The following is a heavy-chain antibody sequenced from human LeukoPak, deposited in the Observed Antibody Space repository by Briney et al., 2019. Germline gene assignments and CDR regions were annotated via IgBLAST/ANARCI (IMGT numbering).Heavy chain of an antibody. D-gene: IGHD6-6*01. CDR1: GGSISSSSYY. Sequence: SETLSLTCTVSGGSISSSSYYWGWIRQPPGKGLEWIGSIYYSGSTYYNPSLKSRVTISVDTSKNQFSLKLSSVTAADTAVYYCAGESGIAARPTYYYYMDVWGKGTTVTVSS. CDR2: IYYSGST. J-gene: IGHJ6*03. CDR3: AGESGIAARPTYYYYMDV. V-gene: IGHV4-39*07.